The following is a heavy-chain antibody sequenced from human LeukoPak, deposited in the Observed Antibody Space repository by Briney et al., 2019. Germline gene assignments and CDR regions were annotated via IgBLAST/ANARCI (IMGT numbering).Heavy chain of an antibody. CDR3: ARGTPTVTTSRFDP. D-gene: IGHD4-17*01. V-gene: IGHV1-69*05. CDR1: GGTFSSYA. CDR2: IIPIFGTA. J-gene: IGHJ5*02. Sequence: ASVKVSCKASGGTFSSYAISWVRQAPGQGLEWMGRIIPIFGTANYAQKFQGRATITTDESTSTAYMELSSLRSEDTAVYYCARGTPTVTTSRFDPWGQGTLVTVSS.